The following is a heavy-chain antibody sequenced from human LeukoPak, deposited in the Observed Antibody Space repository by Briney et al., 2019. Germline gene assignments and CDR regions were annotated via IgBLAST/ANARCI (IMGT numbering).Heavy chain of an antibody. D-gene: IGHD4-11*01. J-gene: IGHJ4*02. CDR3: ARLMGTTNYFDY. V-gene: IGHV4-38-2*01. CDR2: IYHSAST. Sequence: KPSETLSLTCAVSGYSISSGYYWGWLRQPPGKGLEWIGSIYHSASTYYNPSLKSRVTISVDTSKNQCSLKLSSVTAADTAVYYCARLMGTTNYFDYWGQGTLVTVSS. CDR1: GYSISSGYY.